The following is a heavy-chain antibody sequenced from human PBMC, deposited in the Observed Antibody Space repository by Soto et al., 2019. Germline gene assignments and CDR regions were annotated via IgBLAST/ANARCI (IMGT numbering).Heavy chain of an antibody. CDR3: AREGRFGDYFDY. V-gene: IGHV1-3*04. CDR1: GYTFTSYA. D-gene: IGHD3-10*01. Sequence: QVQLVQSGAEVKKPGASVKVSCKASGYTFTSYAMHWVRQAPGQRLEWMGWINTGNGNTKYSQKFQDRVTITRDTSARTAYMELSSLRAEGTAVYYCAREGRFGDYFDYWGQGTLVTVSS. J-gene: IGHJ4*02. CDR2: INTGNGNT.